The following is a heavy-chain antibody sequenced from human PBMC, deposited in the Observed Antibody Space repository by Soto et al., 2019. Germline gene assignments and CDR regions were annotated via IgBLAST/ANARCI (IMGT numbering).Heavy chain of an antibody. J-gene: IGHJ6*02. V-gene: IGHV4-30-4*01. CDR3: ARDSRWVVDVTKGMDV. CDR2: IYYSGST. CDR1: GGSISSGNYY. D-gene: IGHD2-15*01. Sequence: PSETLSLTCTVSGGSISSGNYYWSWIRQPPGKGLEWIGYIYYSGSTYYNPSLKSRVTISVDTSKNQFSLKLSSVTAADTAVYYCARDSRWVVDVTKGMDVWGQGTTVTVSS.